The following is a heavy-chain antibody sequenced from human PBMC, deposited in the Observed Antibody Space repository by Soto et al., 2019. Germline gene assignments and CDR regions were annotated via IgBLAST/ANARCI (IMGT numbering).Heavy chain of an antibody. CDR2: IYYSGST. D-gene: IGHD3-3*01. Sequence: QLQLQESGPGLVKPSETLSLTCTVSGGSISSSSYYWSWIRQPPGKGLEWIGSIYYSGSTYYNPSLKSRVTISVDTSKNQFSLKLSSVTAADTAVYYCARHPYPNYDFWSGYYRWFDPWGQGTLVTVSS. CDR1: GGSISSSSYY. J-gene: IGHJ5*02. CDR3: ARHPYPNYDFWSGYYRWFDP. V-gene: IGHV4-39*01.